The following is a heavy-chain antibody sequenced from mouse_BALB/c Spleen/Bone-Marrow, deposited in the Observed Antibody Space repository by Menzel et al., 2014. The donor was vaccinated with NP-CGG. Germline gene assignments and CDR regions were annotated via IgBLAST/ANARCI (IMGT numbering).Heavy chain of an antibody. J-gene: IGHJ1*01. CDR3: VRSHGYYPYWYFDV. CDR2: IDPSDSET. Sequence: QVQLQQSGAELVKPGAPVKLPCKASGYTFTSYWMNWVKQRPGRGLEWIGRIDPSDSETHYNQKFKDKATLTVDKSSSTAYIQLSSLTSEDSAVYYCVRSHGYYPYWYFDVWGAGTTVTVSS. V-gene: IGHV1-69*02. CDR1: GYTFTSYW. D-gene: IGHD2-3*01.